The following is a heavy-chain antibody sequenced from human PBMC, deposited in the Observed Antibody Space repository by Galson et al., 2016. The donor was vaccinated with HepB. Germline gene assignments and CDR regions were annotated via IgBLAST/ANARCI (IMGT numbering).Heavy chain of an antibody. J-gene: IGHJ5*02. V-gene: IGHV3-30*03. D-gene: IGHD3-10*01. CDR2: ISYDESNK. CDR1: GFTFSSYG. CDR3: ARSYYYGSGSNWFDP. Sequence: SLRLSCAASGFTFSSYGMHWVRQAPGKGLEWVAFISYDESNKYYADSVKGRFTISRDNSKNTLSLQMNSLGAEDTATYSCARSYYYGSGSNWFDPWGQGTLFTVSS.